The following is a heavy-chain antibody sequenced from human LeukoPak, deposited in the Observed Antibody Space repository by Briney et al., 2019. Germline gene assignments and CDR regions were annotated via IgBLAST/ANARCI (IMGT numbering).Heavy chain of an antibody. CDR1: GFTFSSYG. CDR3: AKDRGGGDYGDPRGYFDY. V-gene: IGHV3-30*02. J-gene: IGHJ4*02. D-gene: IGHD4-17*01. CDR2: IRYDGSNK. Sequence: PGGSLRLSCAASGFTFSSYGMHWVRQAPGKGLEWVAFIRYDGSNKYYADSVKGRFTISRDNSKNTLYLQMNSLRAEDAAVYYCAKDRGGGDYGDPRGYFDYWGQGTLVTVSS.